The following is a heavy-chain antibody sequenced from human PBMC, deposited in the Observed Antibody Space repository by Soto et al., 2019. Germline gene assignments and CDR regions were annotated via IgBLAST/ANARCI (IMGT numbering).Heavy chain of an antibody. CDR1: GFTFSSYG. CDR3: AKDVVVGATTGLGDYYYYYGMYV. J-gene: IGHJ6*02. V-gene: IGHV3-30*18. Sequence: QVQLVESGGGVVQPGRSLRLSCAASGFTFSSYGMHWVRQAPGKGLEWVAVISYDGSNKYYADSVKGRFTISRDNSKNTLYLQMNSLRAEDTAVYNCAKDVVVGATTGLGDYYYYYGMYVWGQGTTVTVSS. D-gene: IGHD1-26*01. CDR2: ISYDGSNK.